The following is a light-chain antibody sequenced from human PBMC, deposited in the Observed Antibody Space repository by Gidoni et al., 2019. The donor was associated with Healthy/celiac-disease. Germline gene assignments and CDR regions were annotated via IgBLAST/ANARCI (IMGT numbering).Light chain of an antibody. Sequence: DIQMTQSPSSLSASVGDRVTITCQASQDISNYLNLYQQKPGKAPKLLIYDASNLETGVPSRFSGSGSGTDFTFTISSLQPEDIATYYCQQYDTLPLTFXGXTKVEIK. V-gene: IGKV1-33*01. CDR3: QQYDTLPLT. CDR1: QDISNY. J-gene: IGKJ4*01. CDR2: DAS.